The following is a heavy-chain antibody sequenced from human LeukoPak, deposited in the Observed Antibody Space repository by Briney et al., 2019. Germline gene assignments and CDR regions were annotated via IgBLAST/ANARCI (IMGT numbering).Heavy chain of an antibody. Sequence: GGSLRLSCAASGFTFSSYWMSWVRQAPGKGLEWVAVISYDGSNKYYADSVKGRFTISRDNSKNTLYLQMNSLRAEDTAVYYCAKDRSSSWYEGPFNGMDVWGQGTTVTVSS. CDR3: AKDRSSSWYEGPFNGMDV. CDR1: GFTFSSYW. CDR2: ISYDGSNK. V-gene: IGHV3-30*18. J-gene: IGHJ6*02. D-gene: IGHD6-13*01.